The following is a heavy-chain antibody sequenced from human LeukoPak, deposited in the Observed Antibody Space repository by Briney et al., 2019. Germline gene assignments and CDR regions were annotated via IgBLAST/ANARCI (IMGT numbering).Heavy chain of an antibody. CDR1: GSTFSSYS. J-gene: IGHJ4*02. D-gene: IGHD3-22*01. CDR2: ISSSSSTI. CDR3: AKALLRVTMIVAY. Sequence: GGSLRLSCAASGSTFSSYSMNWVRQAPGKGLEWVSYISSSSSTIYYADSVRGRFTISRDNAKNSLYLQMNSLRAEDTAVYYCAKALLRVTMIVAYWGQGTLVTVSS. V-gene: IGHV3-48*01.